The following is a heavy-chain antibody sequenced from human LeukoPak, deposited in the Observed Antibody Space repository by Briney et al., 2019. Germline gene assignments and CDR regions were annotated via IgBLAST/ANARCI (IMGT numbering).Heavy chain of an antibody. CDR3: ARGGGLDV. Sequence: PGGSLRLSCAASGFTFSSYWMNWARQAPGTGLEWVASINHNGNVNYYADSVKGRFTISRDNAKNSLYLQMSNLRAEDTAVYFCARGGGLDVWGQGATVTVSS. D-gene: IGHD3-16*01. CDR1: GFTFSSYW. J-gene: IGHJ6*02. CDR2: INHNGNVN. V-gene: IGHV3-7*03.